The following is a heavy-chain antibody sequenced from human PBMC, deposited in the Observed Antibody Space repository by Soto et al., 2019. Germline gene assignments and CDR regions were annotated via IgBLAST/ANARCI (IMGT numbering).Heavy chain of an antibody. D-gene: IGHD6-25*01. V-gene: IGHV3-7*01. CDR2: INQDGSES. CDR3: ARPARECNSPGSEN. Sequence: EVQLVESGGGLVQPGGSLRLSCVVSGLAFSSYWMSWVRQAPGKGLEWVANINQDGSESYYVDSVKGRFTISRDNAKNSLYLHMTSLRAEDTAVYSSARPARECNSPGSENWGKGTMVTVSS. CDR1: GLAFSSYW. J-gene: IGHJ4*02.